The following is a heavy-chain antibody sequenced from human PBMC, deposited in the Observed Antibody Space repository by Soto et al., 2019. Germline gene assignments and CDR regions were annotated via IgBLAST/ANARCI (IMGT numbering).Heavy chain of an antibody. Sequence: GGSLRLPCAASGFTFGNYWMYWVRQAPGKGLEWFSYISSTGSTIYYADSVKGRFTISRDNAKNSLYLQMNSLRAEDTAVYYCAAIGYSSGWYWFDPGGQGTLVTVSS. CDR3: AAIGYSSGWYWFDP. V-gene: IGHV3-11*04. CDR2: ISSTGSTI. D-gene: IGHD6-19*01. CDR1: GFTFGNYW. J-gene: IGHJ5*02.